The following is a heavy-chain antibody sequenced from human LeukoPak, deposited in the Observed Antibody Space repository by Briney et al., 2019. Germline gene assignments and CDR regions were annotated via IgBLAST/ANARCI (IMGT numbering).Heavy chain of an antibody. CDR3: AKDWASVSDISWFDP. V-gene: IGHV3-30-3*01. J-gene: IGHJ5*02. D-gene: IGHD3-9*01. CDR2: ISYDGDNK. Sequence: AGGSLRLSCAASGFTFSAYAMHWVRQAPGKGLEWVAVISYDGDNKYYAGSVKGRFTISRDNSNNMLYLHMNSLTTEDTAVYYCAKDWASVSDISWFDPWGQGTLVTVSS. CDR1: GFTFSAYA.